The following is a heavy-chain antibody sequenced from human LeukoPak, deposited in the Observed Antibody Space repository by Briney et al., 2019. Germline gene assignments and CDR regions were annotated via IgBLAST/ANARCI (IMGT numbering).Heavy chain of an antibody. V-gene: IGHV4-59*01. CDR1: GGSISSYY. J-gene: IGHJ3*02. CDR3: ANLINPKGPDAFDI. CDR2: IYYSGST. Sequence: SETLSLTCTVSGGSISSYYWSWIRQPPGKGLEWIGYIYYSGSTNYNPSLKSRVTISVDTSKNQSSLKLSSVTAADTAVYYCANLINPKGPDAFDIWGQGTMVTVSS.